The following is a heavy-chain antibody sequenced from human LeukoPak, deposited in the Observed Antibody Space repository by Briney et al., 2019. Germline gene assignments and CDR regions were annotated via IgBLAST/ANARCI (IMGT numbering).Heavy chain of an antibody. CDR2: INHSGNT. CDR3: ARDLDSSGCYFDY. D-gene: IGHD3-22*01. J-gene: IGHJ4*02. Sequence: SETLSLTCAVYGGSFSGYYWSWIRQPPGKGLEWIGEINHSGNTNYNPSLKSRVTISVDTSKNQFSLKLSSVTAADTAVYYCARDLDSSGCYFDYWGQGTLVTVSS. V-gene: IGHV4-34*01. CDR1: GGSFSGYY.